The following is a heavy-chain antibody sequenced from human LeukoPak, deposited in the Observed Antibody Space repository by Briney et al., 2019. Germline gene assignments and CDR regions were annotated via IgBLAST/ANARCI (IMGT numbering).Heavy chain of an antibody. CDR2: IYYSGST. J-gene: IGHJ6*03. V-gene: IGHV4-59*11. D-gene: IGHD1-26*01. Sequence: SETLSLTCTVSGGSISSHYWSWIRQPPGKGQEWIGYIYYSGSTNYNPSLKSRVTISVDTSKNQFSLKLSSVTAADAAVYYCASMERYSYYYMDVWGKGTTVTVSS. CDR1: GGSISSHY. CDR3: ASMERYSYYYMDV.